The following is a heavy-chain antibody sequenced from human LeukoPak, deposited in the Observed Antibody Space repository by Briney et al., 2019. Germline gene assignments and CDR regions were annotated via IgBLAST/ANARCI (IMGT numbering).Heavy chain of an antibody. CDR1: GYTFTGYY. CDR2: INPNGGGT. V-gene: IGHV1-2*02. J-gene: IGHJ4*02. CDR3: ARVTVVYSSGPTNY. Sequence: ASVKVSCKASGYTFTGYYMDWVRQAPGQGLEGMGWINPNGGGTNYAQKFHGRVTMTRVTSISTDYMALSRLRSDDTAVYYCARVTVVYSSGPTNYWGQGTLVTVSS. D-gene: IGHD5-18*01.